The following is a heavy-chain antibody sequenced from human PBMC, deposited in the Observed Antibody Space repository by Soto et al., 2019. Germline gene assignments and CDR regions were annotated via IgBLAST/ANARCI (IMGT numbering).Heavy chain of an antibody. J-gene: IGHJ3*02. V-gene: IGHV4-59*01. CDR1: GASISSSY. CDR3: ARGYYDSNGQSNTFDI. D-gene: IGHD3-22*01. CDR2: VYYSGST. Sequence: PSETLSLTCTVSGASISSSYWSWIRQSPGKGLEWTGYVYYSGSTKYNPSLKSRVTISVDTSKNQFSLKLSSVTAADTAVYYCARGYYDSNGQSNTFDIWGQGTMVTVS.